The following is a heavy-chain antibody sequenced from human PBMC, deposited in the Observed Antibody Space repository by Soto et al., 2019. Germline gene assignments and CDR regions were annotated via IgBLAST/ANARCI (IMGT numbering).Heavy chain of an antibody. D-gene: IGHD3-3*01. Sequence: QMQLVQSGPEVKKPGTSVKLSCKASGLTFSSSAVQWVRQSRGQRLEWIGWIVAGSDDTKYAQRFHERVTFSRDMSTDTAYMELSSLRSDDTGVYYCAARSDFRFYYSDMDVWGQGTTVTVSS. V-gene: IGHV1-58*01. CDR3: AARSDFRFYYSDMDV. J-gene: IGHJ6*02. CDR1: GLTFSSSA. CDR2: IVAGSDDT.